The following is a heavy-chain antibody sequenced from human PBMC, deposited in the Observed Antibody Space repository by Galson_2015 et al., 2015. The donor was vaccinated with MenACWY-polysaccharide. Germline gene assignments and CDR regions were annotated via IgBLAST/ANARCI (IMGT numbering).Heavy chain of an antibody. CDR3: AGEIAVGPLNGNGFDY. D-gene: IGHD6-19*01. Sequence: SETLSLTCAVYGGSFSGYYWSWIRQPPGKGLEWLGEINHSGSTNYNPSLKSRVTISVDTSKNQFSMKLSSETAADTAVYYCAGEIAVGPLNGNGFDYWGQETLVTVSS. CDR2: INHSGST. CDR1: GGSFSGYY. J-gene: IGHJ4*02. V-gene: IGHV4-34*01.